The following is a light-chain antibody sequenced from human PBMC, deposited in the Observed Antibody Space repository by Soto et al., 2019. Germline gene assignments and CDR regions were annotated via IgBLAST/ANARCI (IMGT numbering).Light chain of an antibody. V-gene: IGKV3-20*01. CDR3: QQYGSSTVT. Sequence: EIVLTQSPGTLSLSPGERATLSCRASQSVSSSYLAWYQQKPGQAPRLLIYGASSRATGIPDRFSGSGSGTDFTLTISRLEPEDFAVYYCQQYGSSTVTFGQGTKVAIK. J-gene: IGKJ1*01. CDR2: GAS. CDR1: QSVSSSY.